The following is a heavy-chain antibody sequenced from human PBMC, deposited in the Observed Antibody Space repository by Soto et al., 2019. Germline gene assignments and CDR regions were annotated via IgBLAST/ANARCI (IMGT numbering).Heavy chain of an antibody. CDR2: IYWDDDK. D-gene: IGHD1-1*01. CDR1: GFSLSSIGVG. CDR3: AHRAGLQGNWNGGFFDF. V-gene: IGHV2-5*02. Sequence: QITLKESGPPRGRPTQTLTLTCTFSGFSLSSIGVGVGWIRQPPGKALERLALIYWDDDKRYSPSLKNRLTISKDTSNTQVVLTMTNLDPMDTATYYCAHRAGLQGNWNGGFFDFWGQGALVTVS. J-gene: IGHJ4*02.